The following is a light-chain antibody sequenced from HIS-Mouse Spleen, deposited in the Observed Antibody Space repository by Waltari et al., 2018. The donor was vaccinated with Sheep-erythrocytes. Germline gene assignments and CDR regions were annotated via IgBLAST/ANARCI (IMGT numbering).Light chain of an antibody. J-gene: IGLJ3*02. Sequence: QSALTQPASVSGSPGQSITISCTGTSSDVGGYNYVSWYQQHPGKAPKLMIYEVSNRSSGVSKRFSGSKDGNTASLTISGLQAEDEADYYCSSYTSSSPWVFGGGTKLTVL. CDR3: SSYTSSSPWV. CDR2: EVS. V-gene: IGLV2-14*01. CDR1: SSDVGGYNY.